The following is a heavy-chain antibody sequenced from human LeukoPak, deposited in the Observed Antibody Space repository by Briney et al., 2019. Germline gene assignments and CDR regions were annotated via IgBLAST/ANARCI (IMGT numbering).Heavy chain of an antibody. CDR2: IWHDGSSE. CDR3: ARDRADPYYFDY. CDR1: GFTFSSYG. J-gene: IGHJ4*02. Sequence: GGSLRLSCAASGFTFSSYGMHWVRLAPGKGLEWVAVIWHDGSSEYYGDSVKGRFTISRDNIKNTLYLQMNSLRAEDTAVYYCARDRADPYYFDYWGQGTLVTVSS. D-gene: IGHD3-10*01. V-gene: IGHV3-33*01.